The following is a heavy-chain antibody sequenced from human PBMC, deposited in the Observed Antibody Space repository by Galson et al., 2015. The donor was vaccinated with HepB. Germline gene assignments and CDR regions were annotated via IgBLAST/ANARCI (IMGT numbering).Heavy chain of an antibody. D-gene: IGHD6-13*01. CDR3: AREGRRQQMKPFDY. Sequence: SVKVSCKASGGTFSSYAISWVRQAPGQGLEWMGGIIPIFGTANYTQKFQGRVTITADESTSTAYMELSSLRSEDTAVYYCAREGRRQQMKPFDYWGQGTLVTVSS. V-gene: IGHV1-69*13. CDR2: IIPIFGTA. CDR1: GGTFSSYA. J-gene: IGHJ4*02.